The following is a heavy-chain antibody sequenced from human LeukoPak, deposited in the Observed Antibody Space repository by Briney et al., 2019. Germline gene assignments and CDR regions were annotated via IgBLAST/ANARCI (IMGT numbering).Heavy chain of an antibody. CDR1: GGSISSGGYS. CDR2: IYHSGST. Sequence: SQTLSLTCAVSGGSISSGGYSWSWIRQPPGKGLEWIGYIYHSGSTYYNPSLKSRVTISVDRSKNQFSLKLSSVTAADTAVYYCARELLGHGWFDSWGQGTLVTVSS. D-gene: IGHD1-26*01. CDR3: ARELLGHGWFDS. V-gene: IGHV4-30-2*01. J-gene: IGHJ5*01.